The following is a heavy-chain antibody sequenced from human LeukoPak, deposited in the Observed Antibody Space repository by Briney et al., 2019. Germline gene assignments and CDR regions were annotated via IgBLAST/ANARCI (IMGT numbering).Heavy chain of an antibody. Sequence: GGSLRLSCAASGFTFSSYAMTWVRQAPGEGLEWVSSIGAGGAATFHSDSVKGRFTISRDNSMNTLYLQMNSLRADDTAVYYCGRPTKYWLIRGDGVDVWGQGTTVTVSS. D-gene: IGHD6-19*01. CDR3: GRPTKYWLIRGDGVDV. V-gene: IGHV3-23*01. CDR1: GFTFSSYA. J-gene: IGHJ6*02. CDR2: IGAGGAAT.